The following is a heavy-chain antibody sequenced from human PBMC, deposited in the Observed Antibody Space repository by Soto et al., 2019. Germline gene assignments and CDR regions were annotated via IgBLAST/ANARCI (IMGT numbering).Heavy chain of an antibody. D-gene: IGHD2-2*01. CDR2: IKQDGSEK. V-gene: IGHV3-7*03. CDR3: AREEGYCSSTSCSRDYYYGMDV. Sequence: EVQLVESGGGLVQPGGSLRLSCAASGFTFSSYWMSWVRQAPGKGLEWVANIKQDGSEKYYVDSVKGRFTISRDNAKNSLYLQMTSLRAEDTAVYYCAREEGYCSSTSCSRDYYYGMDVWGQGTTVTVSS. CDR1: GFTFSSYW. J-gene: IGHJ6*02.